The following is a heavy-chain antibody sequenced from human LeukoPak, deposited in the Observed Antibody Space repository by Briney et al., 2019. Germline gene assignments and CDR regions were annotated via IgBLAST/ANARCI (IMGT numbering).Heavy chain of an antibody. CDR1: GYSFTGYY. Sequence: ASVKVSCKASGYSFTGYYMHWVRQAPGQGLEWMGWINPNSGGTGYAQKFQGKVTMTRDTSISTAYMELSRLRSDDTAVYYCARDYLLYDTSGYYYLLRYWGPGTLVTVSS. CDR3: ARDYLLYDTSGYYYLLRY. CDR2: INPNSGGT. V-gene: IGHV1-2*02. D-gene: IGHD3-22*01. J-gene: IGHJ4*02.